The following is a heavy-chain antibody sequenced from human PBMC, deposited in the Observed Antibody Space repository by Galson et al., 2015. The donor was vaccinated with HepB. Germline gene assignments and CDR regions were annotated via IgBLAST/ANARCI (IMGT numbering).Heavy chain of an antibody. CDR2: ISSDGTNK. Sequence: SLRLSCAASGFTLGSYAMHWVRQAPGKGLEWVAVISSDGTNKYYSDSVKGRFTISRDNSKNTLYLQMNSLRAEDAAVYYCARDCYYGSRSYYKAYYFDYWGQGALVTVSS. J-gene: IGHJ4*02. CDR3: ARDCYYGSRSYYKAYYFDY. CDR1: GFTLGSYA. V-gene: IGHV3-30*04. D-gene: IGHD3-10*01.